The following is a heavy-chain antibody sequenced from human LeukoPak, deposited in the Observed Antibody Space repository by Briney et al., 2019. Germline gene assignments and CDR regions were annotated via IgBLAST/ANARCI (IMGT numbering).Heavy chain of an antibody. D-gene: IGHD5-18*01. CDR1: RFTFGDYA. J-gene: IGHJ4*02. V-gene: IGHV3-49*03. Sequence: PGGSLRLSCTASRFTFGDYAMSWFRQAPGKGLEWLGFIRSKTHSGATEYAASVRGRFTISRDDSKSIAYLQMNSLKTEDTAMYYCTRGYDYGFHWGQGTLVILSS. CDR2: IRSKTHSGAT. CDR3: TRGYDYGFH.